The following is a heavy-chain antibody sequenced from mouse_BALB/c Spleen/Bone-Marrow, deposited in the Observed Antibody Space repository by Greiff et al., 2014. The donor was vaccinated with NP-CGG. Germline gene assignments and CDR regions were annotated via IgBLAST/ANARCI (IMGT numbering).Heavy chain of an antibody. Sequence: EVKLQESGAELVKPGASVKLSCTASGFNIKDTYMHWVKQRPERGLEWIGRIDPANGNTKYVPTFQGKATITADTSSNTAYLQLSSLTSEDTAVYYCASSGNYEGGAMDYWGQGISVTVSS. CDR2: IDPANGNT. CDR1: GFNIKDTY. J-gene: IGHJ4*01. CDR3: ASSGNYEGGAMDY. D-gene: IGHD2-1*01. V-gene: IGHV14-3*02.